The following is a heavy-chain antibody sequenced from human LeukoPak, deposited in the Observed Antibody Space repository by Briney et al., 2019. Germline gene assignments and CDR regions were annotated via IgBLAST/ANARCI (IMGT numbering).Heavy chain of an antibody. CDR3: AKRPSDYGDYVSYFDY. CDR2: ISDDGRSK. CDR1: GFSFISYG. V-gene: IGHV3-30*18. D-gene: IGHD4-17*01. Sequence: PGGSLRLSCAASGFSFISYGMHWVRQAPGKGLEWVGDISDDGRSKEHADSVKGRFTISRDNSKDHLYLQMNSLRAEDTAVYYCAKRPSDYGDYVSYFDYWGQGTLVTVSS. J-gene: IGHJ4*02.